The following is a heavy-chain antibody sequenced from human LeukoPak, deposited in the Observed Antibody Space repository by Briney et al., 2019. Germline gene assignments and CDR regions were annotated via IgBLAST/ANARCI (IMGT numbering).Heavy chain of an antibody. V-gene: IGHV3-33*01. J-gene: IGHJ4*02. CDR3: ARGYYYDFSVTPDY. CDR1: GFTFSDYG. Sequence: GGSLRLSCAASGFTFSDYGMHWVRQAPGKGLEWVAVVWFDGSNKYYADSVEGRFTVSRDNSKYTLYLQMNSLRVEDTAVYYCARGYYYDFSVTPDYWGQGTLVTVSS. D-gene: IGHD3-22*01. CDR2: VWFDGSNK.